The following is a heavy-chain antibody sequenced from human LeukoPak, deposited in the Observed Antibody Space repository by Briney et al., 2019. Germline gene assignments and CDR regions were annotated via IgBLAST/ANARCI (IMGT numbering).Heavy chain of an antibody. J-gene: IGHJ3*02. CDR3: AREEASSSWYAPHDAFDI. CDR1: GFTFSSYS. CDR2: ISSSSSYI. Sequence: GGSLRLSCAASGFTFSSYSMNWVRQAPGKGLEWVSSISSSSSYIYYADSVKGRFTISRDNAKNSLYLQMNSLRAEDTAVYYCAREEASSSWYAPHDAFDIWGQGTMVTVSS. D-gene: IGHD6-13*01. V-gene: IGHV3-21*01.